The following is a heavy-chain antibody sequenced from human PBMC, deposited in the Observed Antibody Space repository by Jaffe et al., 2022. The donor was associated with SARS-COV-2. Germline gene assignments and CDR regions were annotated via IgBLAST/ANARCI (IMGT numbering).Heavy chain of an antibody. V-gene: IGHV3-9*01. CDR1: GFTFDDYA. J-gene: IGHJ6*02. Sequence: EVQLVESGGGLVQPGRSLRLSCAASGFTFDDYAMHWVRQAPGKGLEWVSGISWNSGSIGYADSVKGRFTISRDNAKNSLYLQMNSLRAEDTALYYCAKDMGSSGYYYYGMDVWGQGTTVTVSS. CDR2: ISWNSGSI. D-gene: IGHD3-16*01. CDR3: AKDMGSSGYYYYGMDV.